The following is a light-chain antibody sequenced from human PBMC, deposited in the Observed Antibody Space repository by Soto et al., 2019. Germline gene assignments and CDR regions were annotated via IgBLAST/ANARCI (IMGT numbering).Light chain of an antibody. CDR1: QSVLYSSNNKNY. J-gene: IGKJ5*01. V-gene: IGKV4-1*01. CDR2: WAS. CDR3: QQYYSTPIT. Sequence: IVTTQSPDSLAVSLGERAPINCKSSQSVLYSSNNKNYLAWYQQKPGQPPKLLIYWASTRESGVPDRFSGSGSGTDFTLTISSLQAEDVAVYYCQQYYSTPITFGQGTRLEIK.